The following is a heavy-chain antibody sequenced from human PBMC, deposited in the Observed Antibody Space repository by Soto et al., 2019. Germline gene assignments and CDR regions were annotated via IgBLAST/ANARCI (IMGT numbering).Heavy chain of an antibody. CDR3: AKADDYEDSDRDFDI. Sequence: EVQLLESGGGLVQPGGALRLSCAASGFTFSSYAMSWVRQAPGKGLEWVSAISHSGGETYYADSVKGRFTISRDNSKNKLYLQMNSLSAEDTAGYFCAKADDYEDSDRDFDIWCQGTMVSVSS. D-gene: IGHD4-17*01. J-gene: IGHJ3*02. CDR1: GFTFSSYA. CDR2: ISHSGGET. V-gene: IGHV3-23*01.